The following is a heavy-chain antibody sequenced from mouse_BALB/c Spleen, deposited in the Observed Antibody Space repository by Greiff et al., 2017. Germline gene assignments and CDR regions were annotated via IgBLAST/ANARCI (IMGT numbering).Heavy chain of an antibody. D-gene: IGHD1-1*01. Sequence: QVQLQQSGAELVRPGVSVKISCKGSGYTFTDYAMHWVKQSHAKSLEWIGVISTYYGDASYNQKFKGKATMTVDKSSSTAYMELARLTSEDSAIYYCARESPPYYGSSYLDYWGQGTTLTVSS. V-gene: IGHV1S137*01. CDR1: GYTFTDYA. CDR2: ISTYYGDA. CDR3: ARESPPYYGSSYLDY. J-gene: IGHJ2*01.